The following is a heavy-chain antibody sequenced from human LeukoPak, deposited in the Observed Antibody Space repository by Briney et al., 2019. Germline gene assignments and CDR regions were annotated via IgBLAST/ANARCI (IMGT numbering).Heavy chain of an antibody. CDR3: ARRAMTERGHSYGLDY. Sequence: GGSLRLSCAASGFIFTSYSMNWVRQAPGKGLEWVSSISSSSGTYIYYADSVKGRFTISRDNAKNSLYLQMDSLRAEDTAVYYCARRAMTERGHSYGLDYWGQGTLVTVPS. D-gene: IGHD5-18*01. J-gene: IGHJ4*02. CDR1: GFIFTSYS. V-gene: IGHV3-21*01. CDR2: ISSSSGTYI.